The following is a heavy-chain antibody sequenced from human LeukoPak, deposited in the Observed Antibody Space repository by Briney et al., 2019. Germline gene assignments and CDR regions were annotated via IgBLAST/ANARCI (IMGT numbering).Heavy chain of an antibody. CDR3: ASEKRDYYDSSGYYLLGHYYYYMDV. Sequence: GGSLRLSCVASGFCFSNYGMNWVRQAAGKGREWVSYISSSGSTIYYADFVKGRFTLSRDNAKNSLYLQMNSLRAEDTAVYYCASEKRDYYDSSGYYLLGHYYYYMDVWGKGTTVTISS. CDR1: GFCFSNYG. V-gene: IGHV3-48*04. D-gene: IGHD3-22*01. J-gene: IGHJ6*03. CDR2: ISSSGSTI.